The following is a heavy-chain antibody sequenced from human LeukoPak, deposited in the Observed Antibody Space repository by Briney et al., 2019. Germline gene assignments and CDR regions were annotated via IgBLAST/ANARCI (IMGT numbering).Heavy chain of an antibody. CDR2: IYTSGST. CDR3: AREGRYFDWLLSYYYYYMDV. J-gene: IGHJ6*03. V-gene: IGHV4-61*02. D-gene: IGHD3-9*01. CDR1: GGSIRSTNYY. Sequence: SETLSLTCTVSGGSIRSTNYYWGWIRQPAGKGLEWIGRIYTSGSTNYNPSLKSRVTMSVDTSKNQFSLKLSSVTAADTAVYYCAREGRYFDWLLSYYYYYMDVWGKGTTVTISS.